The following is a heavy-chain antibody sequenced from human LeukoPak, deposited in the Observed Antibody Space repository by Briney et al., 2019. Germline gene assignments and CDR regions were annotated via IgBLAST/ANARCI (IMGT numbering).Heavy chain of an antibody. J-gene: IGHJ5*02. D-gene: IGHD6-6*01. V-gene: IGHV4-34*01. CDR2: INHSGST. CDR1: GGSFCGYY. Sequence: SETLSLTCAVYGGSFCGYYWSWIRQPPGKGLEWIGEINHSGSTNYNPSLKSRDTISVDTSKKQFSLKLSSVTAADTAVYYCARGRNRIIAARPTGNWFDPWGQGTLVTVSS. CDR3: ARGRNRIIAARPTGNWFDP.